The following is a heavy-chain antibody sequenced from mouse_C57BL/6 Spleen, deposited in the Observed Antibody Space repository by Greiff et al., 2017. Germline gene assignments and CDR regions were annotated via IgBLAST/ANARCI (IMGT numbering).Heavy chain of an antibody. CDR3: ARRYDNGHKFDY. CDR2: LTPTPGGT. V-gene: IGHV1-18*01. J-gene: IGHJ2*01. Sequence: VQLQPSGPELVKPGASVQLPCKASGYTFTHSPLDWVKQSPGPRLAWIGDLTPTPGGTFSNQKFKGKATLTVDKSSSTAYMELRSLPSEDTAVYYCARRYDNGHKFDYGGQGTTLTVSS. D-gene: IGHD2-10*02. CDR1: GYTFTHSP.